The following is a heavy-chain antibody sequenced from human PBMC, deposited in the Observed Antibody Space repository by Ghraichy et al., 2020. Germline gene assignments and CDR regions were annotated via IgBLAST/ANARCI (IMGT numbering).Heavy chain of an antibody. CDR1: GFTFSSYA. J-gene: IGHJ6*02. V-gene: IGHV3-23*01. Sequence: GGSLRLSCAASGFTFSSYAMSWVRQAPGKGLEWVSAISGSGGSTYYADSVKGRFTTSRDNSKNTLYLQMNSLRAEDTAVYYCAKDHRASSGWYNYYYGMDVWGQGTTVTVSS. CDR3: AKDHRASSGWYNYYYGMDV. CDR2: ISGSGGST. D-gene: IGHD6-19*01.